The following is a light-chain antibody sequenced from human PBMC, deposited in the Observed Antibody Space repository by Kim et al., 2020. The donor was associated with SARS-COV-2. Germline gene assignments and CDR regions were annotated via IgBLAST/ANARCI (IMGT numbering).Light chain of an antibody. J-gene: IGKJ1*01. V-gene: IGKV3-20*01. CDR3: HQYAGAPWT. CDR2: GAS. CDR1: QSISSI. Sequence: LLPGERATLSGRASQSISSILVWTQHRPGQAPRLLIYGASTRTTGIPDSFSGSGSGTDFTLTINRLEPEDVAVYYCHQYAGAPWTLGQRTKVDIK.